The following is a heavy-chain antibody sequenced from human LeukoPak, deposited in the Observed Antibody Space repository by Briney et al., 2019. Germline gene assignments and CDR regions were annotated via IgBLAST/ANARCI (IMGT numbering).Heavy chain of an antibody. V-gene: IGHV4-39*07. CDR2: IYYSGTT. Sequence: TASETLSLTCTVSGGSISSTNYYWGWIRQPPGKGLEWIGNIYYSGTTYYNPSLTSRVTISVDTSKNQFSLKLRSVTAADTAVYYCATPLEWLSSGAFDIWGQGTMVTVSS. D-gene: IGHD3-3*01. J-gene: IGHJ3*02. CDR1: GGSISSTNYY. CDR3: ATPLEWLSSGAFDI.